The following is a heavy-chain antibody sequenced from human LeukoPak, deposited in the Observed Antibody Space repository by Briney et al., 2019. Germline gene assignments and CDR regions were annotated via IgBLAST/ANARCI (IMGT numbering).Heavy chain of an antibody. D-gene: IGHD3-22*01. Sequence: ASVTVSFKASGYTFTSYDINWVRQAPGQGLEWMGWMNPNSGNTGYAQKFQGRVTMTRNTSISTAYMELSSLRSEDTAVYYCARGLNDYYDSSGYDEVHWGQGTLVTVSS. V-gene: IGHV1-8*01. CDR2: MNPNSGNT. J-gene: IGHJ4*02. CDR1: GYTFTSYD. CDR3: ARGLNDYYDSSGYDEVH.